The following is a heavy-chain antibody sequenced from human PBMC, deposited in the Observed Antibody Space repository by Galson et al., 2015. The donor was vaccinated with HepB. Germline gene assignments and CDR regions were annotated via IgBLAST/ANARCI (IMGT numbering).Heavy chain of an antibody. J-gene: IGHJ6*02. CDR1: GFTFDDYG. Sequence: SLRLSCAASGFTFDDYGMHWVRQVPGKGLEWVPLISWDVSETHYAESVRGRFTISRDNSKKSLYLQMNSLRPEDTALYYCAKSLVGVSYGLDVWGQGTPVTVSS. CDR3: AKSLVGVSYGLDV. V-gene: IGHV3-43*01. CDR2: ISWDVSET. D-gene: IGHD3-10*01.